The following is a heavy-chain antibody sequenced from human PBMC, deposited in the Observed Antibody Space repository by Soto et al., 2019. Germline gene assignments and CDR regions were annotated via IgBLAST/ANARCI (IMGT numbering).Heavy chain of an antibody. CDR1: GYTFTGYY. CDR3: ARGKSGVITFGGVIGDDAFDI. Sequence: GASVNVSCKASGYTFTGYYMHWVRQAPGQGLEWMGWINPNSGGTNYAQKFQGWVTMTRDTSISTAYMELSRLRSDDTAVYYCARGKSGVITFGGVIGDDAFDIWGQGTMVTVSS. J-gene: IGHJ3*02. D-gene: IGHD3-16*02. CDR2: INPNSGGT. V-gene: IGHV1-2*04.